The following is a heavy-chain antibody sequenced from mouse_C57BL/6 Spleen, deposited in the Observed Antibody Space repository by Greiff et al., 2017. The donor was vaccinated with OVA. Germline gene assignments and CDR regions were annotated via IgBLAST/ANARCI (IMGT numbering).Heavy chain of an antibody. CDR3: ARNKGYGSSYYFDY. Sequence: QVTLKVSGPGILQPSQTLSLTCSFSGFSLSTFGMGVGWIRQPSGKGLEWLAHIWWDDDKYYNPALKSRHTNSKDTSKNQLFLKIANVDTADTATYYCARNKGYGSSYYFDYWGQGTTLTVSS. D-gene: IGHD1-1*01. V-gene: IGHV8-8*01. J-gene: IGHJ2*01. CDR1: GFSLSTFGMG. CDR2: IWWDDDK.